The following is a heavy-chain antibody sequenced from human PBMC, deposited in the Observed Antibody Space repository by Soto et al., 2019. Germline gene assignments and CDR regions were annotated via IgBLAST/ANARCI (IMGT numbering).Heavy chain of an antibody. Sequence: ASVKVSCKASGYTFTSYDINWVRQATGQGLEWMGWMNPNSGNTGYAQKFQGRVTMTRYTSISTAYMELSSLRSEVTAVYYWARPRFLESNWFDPWGQGTLVTVSS. V-gene: IGHV1-8*01. CDR3: ARPRFLESNWFDP. CDR1: GYTFTSYD. J-gene: IGHJ5*02. CDR2: MNPNSGNT. D-gene: IGHD3-3*01.